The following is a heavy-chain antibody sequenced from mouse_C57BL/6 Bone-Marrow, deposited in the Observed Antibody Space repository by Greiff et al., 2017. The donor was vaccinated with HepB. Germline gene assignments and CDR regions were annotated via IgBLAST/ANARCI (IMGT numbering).Heavy chain of an antibody. CDR1: GFSLTSYG. J-gene: IGHJ1*03. V-gene: IGHV2-2*01. D-gene: IGHD2-1*01. Sequence: VQLQESGPGLVQPSQRLSITCTVSGFSLTSYGVHWVRQSPGKGLEWLGVIWSGGSTDYNAAFISRLSISKDNSKSQVFFKMNSLQADDTAIYYCARNPFDYYYYGKDDWYFDVWGTGTTVTVSS. CDR3: ARNPFDYYYYGKDDWYFDV. CDR2: IWSGGST.